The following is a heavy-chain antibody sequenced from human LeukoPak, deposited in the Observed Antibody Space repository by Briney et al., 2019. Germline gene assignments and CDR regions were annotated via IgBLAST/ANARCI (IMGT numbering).Heavy chain of an antibody. CDR2: IYWDDNK. V-gene: IGHV2-70*01. CDR1: GFSLSTSGMC. Sequence: SGPTLVNPTQTLTLTCTFSGFSLSTSGMCLSWIRQPPGKALEWLAHIYWDDNKYYSTSLKTRLTISKDTSKNQVVLTMTNMDPVGTATYYCTRQVVVAAAAWDYWGQGTLVTVSS. D-gene: IGHD2-15*01. J-gene: IGHJ4*02. CDR3: TRQVVVAAAAWDY.